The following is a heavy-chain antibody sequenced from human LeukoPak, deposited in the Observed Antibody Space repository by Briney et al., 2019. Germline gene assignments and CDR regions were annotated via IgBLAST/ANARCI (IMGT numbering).Heavy chain of an antibody. D-gene: IGHD2-15*01. CDR2: ISANNGNT. Sequence: ASVKVSCKTSGATLTGHAFSWVRRAPGQGLEWMGWISANNGNTNYAQKLQGRVTMTTDTSTSTAYMELRSLRSDDTAVYYCAREPVGYCSGGSCYVYFDYWGQGTLVTVSS. CDR3: AREPVGYCSGGSCYVYFDY. V-gene: IGHV1-18*04. CDR1: GATLTGHA. J-gene: IGHJ4*02.